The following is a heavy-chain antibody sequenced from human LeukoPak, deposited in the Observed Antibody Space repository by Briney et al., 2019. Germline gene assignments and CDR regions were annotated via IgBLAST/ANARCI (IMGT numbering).Heavy chain of an antibody. V-gene: IGHV3-53*01. D-gene: IGHD1-14*01. CDR3: VRDTGL. Sequence: GGSLGLSCAASGFIVSSNYMSWVRQAPGKGPEWVSVIYSGGGTYYADSVKGRFTISRDNSKNTVYLQMNNVRAEDTAVYYCVRDTGLWGQGTLVTVSS. J-gene: IGHJ4*02. CDR1: GFIVSSNY. CDR2: IYSGGGT.